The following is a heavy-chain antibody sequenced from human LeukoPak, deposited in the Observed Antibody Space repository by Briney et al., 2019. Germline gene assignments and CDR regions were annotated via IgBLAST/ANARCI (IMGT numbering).Heavy chain of an antibody. Sequence: GGSLRLSCAASRFSFSSYWMSWVRQAPGKGLEWVANIKQDGSDKYYVDSVRGRFTISRDNAKRSLYLQMNSLRAEDTAVYSCARDGCFWSGYHAFDLWGQGTMVTVSS. J-gene: IGHJ3*01. D-gene: IGHD3-3*01. CDR3: ARDGCFWSGYHAFDL. CDR1: RFSFSSYW. V-gene: IGHV3-7*01. CDR2: IKQDGSDK.